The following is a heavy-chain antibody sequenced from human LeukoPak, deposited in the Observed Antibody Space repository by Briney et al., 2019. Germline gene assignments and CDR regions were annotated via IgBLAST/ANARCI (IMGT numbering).Heavy chain of an antibody. J-gene: IGHJ4*02. CDR1: GFTFSSYA. V-gene: IGHV3-23*01. Sequence: GGSLRLSCAASGFTFSSYAMSWVRQAPGKGLEWVSAISGSGGSTYYADSVKGRFTIFRDNSKNTLYLQMNSLRAEDTAVYYCAKNRDGYNTNDYWGQGTLVTVSS. CDR3: AKNRDGYNTNDY. D-gene: IGHD5-24*01. CDR2: ISGSGGST.